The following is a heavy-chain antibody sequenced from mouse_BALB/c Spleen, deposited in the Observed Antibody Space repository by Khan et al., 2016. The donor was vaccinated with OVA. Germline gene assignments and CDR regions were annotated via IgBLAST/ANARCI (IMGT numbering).Heavy chain of an antibody. D-gene: IGHD6-2*01. CDR1: GYTFTNYG. J-gene: IGHJ1*01. CDR3: ARISSYWYSDV. Sequence: QIQLVQSEPELKKPGETVKISCKASGYTFTNYGMNWVKQAPGKGLKWMGWINTYTGEPTYADDFKGRFAFSLETSASTAYLQINNLKNEDMTTYFCARISSYWYSDVWGAGTTVTVSS. CDR2: INTYTGEP. V-gene: IGHV9-1*02.